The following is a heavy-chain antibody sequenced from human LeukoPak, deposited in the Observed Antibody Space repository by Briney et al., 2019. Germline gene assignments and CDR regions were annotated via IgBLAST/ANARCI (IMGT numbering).Heavy chain of an antibody. J-gene: IGHJ6*02. CDR1: GGSITSNNW. V-gene: IGHV4-4*02. CDR3: ARETVSYEMDV. CDR2: IYHSGSA. D-gene: IGHD4-17*01. Sequence: SETLSLTCAVSGGSITSNNWWSWVRQPPGKGLEWIGKIYHSGSANYNPSLKSRVTISVDKSKSQFSLKLSSVTAADTAVYYCARETVSYEMDVWGQGATVIVSS.